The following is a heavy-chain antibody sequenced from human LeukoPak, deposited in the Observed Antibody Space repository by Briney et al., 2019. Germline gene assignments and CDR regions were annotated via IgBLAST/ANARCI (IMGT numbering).Heavy chain of an antibody. V-gene: IGHV3-33*06. CDR2: ISSDGTNQ. Sequence: GGSPRLSCAASGFTFSHYGLHWVRQAPGKGLEWVAVISSDGTNQYYADSVKGRSTISRDDSQKTVYLEMNSLRTEDTAMYYCAKDAQRGFDYSNSLEYWGPGTLVTV. D-gene: IGHD4-11*01. J-gene: IGHJ4*02. CDR3: AKDAQRGFDYSNSLEY. CDR1: GFTFSHYG.